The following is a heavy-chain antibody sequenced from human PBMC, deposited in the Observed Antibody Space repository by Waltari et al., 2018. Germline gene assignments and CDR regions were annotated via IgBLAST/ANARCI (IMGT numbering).Heavy chain of an antibody. Sequence: QLVESGRVLVKPGGSLRLSGAALGFPSPNAWLSGAPRGPGKGWVRQAPGKGLEWVGRIQRNTDGGTTDYAAPVKGRFTISRDDSKTTVFLQMNSLKSEDTAVYYCTTDTPYLNYMDVWGRGTTVTVSS. CDR2: IQRNTDGGTT. J-gene: IGHJ6*03. V-gene: IGHV3-15*01. D-gene: IGHD2-15*01. CDR3: TTDTPYLNYMDV. CDR1: GFPSPNAW.